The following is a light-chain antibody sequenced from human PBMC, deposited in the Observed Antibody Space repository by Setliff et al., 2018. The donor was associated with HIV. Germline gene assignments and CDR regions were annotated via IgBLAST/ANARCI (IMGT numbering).Light chain of an antibody. V-gene: IGLV2-14*01. J-gene: IGLJ1*01. CDR1: SSDIGANNY. CDR3: ISYTGSTLYV. CDR2: EVT. Sequence: SVLAQPASVSGSPGQSITISCTGTSSDIGANNYVSWYQQNPGKAPKLLIFEVTNRPAGVSSRFSGSKSGNTASLTISWLQPEDEADYHCISYTGSTLYVFGTGTKV.